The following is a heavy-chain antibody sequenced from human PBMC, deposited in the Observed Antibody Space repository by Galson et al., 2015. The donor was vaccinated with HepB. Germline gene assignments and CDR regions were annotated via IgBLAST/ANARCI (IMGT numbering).Heavy chain of an antibody. D-gene: IGHD6-19*01. CDR2: IYYSGST. CDR1: GGSISSSSYF. V-gene: IGHV4-39*01. J-gene: IGHJ5*02. CDR3: ARQGYSSGWYGNWFDP. Sequence: LSLTCTVSGGSISSSSYFWAWIRQPPGEGLEWIGSIYYSGSTYYNPSLKSRVTISVDTSKNQFSLKLRSVTAADTTVYYCARQGYSSGWYGNWFDPWGQGTLVIVSS.